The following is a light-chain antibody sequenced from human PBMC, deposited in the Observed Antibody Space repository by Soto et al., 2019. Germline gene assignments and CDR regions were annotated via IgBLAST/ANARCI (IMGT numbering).Light chain of an antibody. CDR1: RSDVGVYNY. V-gene: IGLV2-8*01. CDR2: EVN. Sequence: QSALTQPPSASGSPGQSVTVSCTGTRSDVGVYNYVSWYRQYPGKATKLLIYEVNKRPSGVPDRFSGSKSGSTEALTVSGLQAEDEADYYCSSYAGSNNFVFGTGTKLTVL. J-gene: IGLJ1*01. CDR3: SSYAGSNNFV.